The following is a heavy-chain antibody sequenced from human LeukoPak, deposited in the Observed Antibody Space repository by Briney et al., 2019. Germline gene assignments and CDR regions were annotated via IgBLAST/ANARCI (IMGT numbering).Heavy chain of an antibody. CDR1: GGSVSSYY. V-gene: IGHV4-59*02. CDR2: ISYSGTT. D-gene: IGHD3-10*01. CDR3: ARDRGVRGVWSPSTGMDV. Sequence: SETLSLTRSVSGGSVSSYYWTWIRQPPGEGLEWIGYISYSGTTNYNPSLKSRVTISVDTSKNQFSLKLTSVTAADTAVYYCARDRGVRGVWSPSTGMDVWGQGTTVTVSS. J-gene: IGHJ6*02.